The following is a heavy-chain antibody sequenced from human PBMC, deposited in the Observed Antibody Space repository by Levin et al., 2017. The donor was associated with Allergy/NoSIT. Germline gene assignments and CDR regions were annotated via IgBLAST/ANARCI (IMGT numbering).Heavy chain of an antibody. D-gene: IGHD7-27*01. CDR1: GGSFSGYY. Sequence: GSLRLSCAVYGGSFSGYYYNWIRQPPGRGLEWIGEINHSGSTKNNPSLKSRVTISVDTSKNQFSLKLSSVTAAATAVFYCARRRYTKLTGYSYYYGLDVWGQGTTVTVSS. J-gene: IGHJ6*02. CDR3: ARRRYTKLTGYSYYYGLDV. CDR2: INHSGST. V-gene: IGHV4-34*01.